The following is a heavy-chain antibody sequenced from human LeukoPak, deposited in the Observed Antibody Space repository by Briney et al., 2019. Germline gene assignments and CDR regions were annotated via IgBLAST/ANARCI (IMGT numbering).Heavy chain of an antibody. D-gene: IGHD2-21*02. CDR2: IRSKAYGGTT. CDR1: GFTFGDYA. V-gene: IGHV3-49*04. CDR3: TSHIVVVTATFDY. J-gene: IGHJ4*02. Sequence: GGSLRLSCTASGFTFGDYAMSWVRQAPGKGLEWVGFIRSKAYGGTTEYAASVKGRFTISRDDSKSIAYLQMNSLKTEDTAVYYCTSHIVVVTATFDYWGQGTLVTVSS.